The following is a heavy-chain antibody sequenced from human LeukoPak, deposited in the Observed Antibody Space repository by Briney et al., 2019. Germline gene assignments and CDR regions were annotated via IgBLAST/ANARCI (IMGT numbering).Heavy chain of an antibody. Sequence: GGSLRFSGAAPGLTFGSYAISWVGKAPGKGLGWVSAISGSGGSTYYADSVKGRFTISRDNSKNTLYLQMNSLRAEDTAVYYCAKDKVGATFFDYWGQGTLVTVSS. J-gene: IGHJ4*02. CDR3: AKDKVGATFFDY. CDR2: ISGSGGST. CDR1: GLTFGSYA. D-gene: IGHD1-26*01. V-gene: IGHV3-23*01.